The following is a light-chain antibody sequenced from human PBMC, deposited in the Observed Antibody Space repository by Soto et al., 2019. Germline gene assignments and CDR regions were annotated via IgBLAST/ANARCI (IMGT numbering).Light chain of an antibody. CDR1: QSVSKW. CDR2: AAS. J-gene: IGKJ1*01. V-gene: IGKV1-39*01. CDR3: QQSYSNPWT. Sequence: DIQMPPSPSTPSASGGARYTISCRASQSVSKWLASYQQQPGKAPKLLIYAASSLQSGVPSRFSGSGSGTDFTLTISSLQPEDFATYYCQQSYSNPWTCGQGTKV.